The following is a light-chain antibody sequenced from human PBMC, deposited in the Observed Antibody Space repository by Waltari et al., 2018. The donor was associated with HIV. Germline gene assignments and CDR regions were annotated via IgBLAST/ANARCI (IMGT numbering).Light chain of an antibody. CDR3: QQYGSSREAT. Sequence: EIVLTQSPGTLSLSPGGRATLSCRASQSVSSNYLAWYQQKPGQAPRLLIYGASGRATGIPDRFSGSVSGTDFTLTISRLEPEDFAVYYCQQYGSSREATFGEGTKVEIK. CDR2: GAS. J-gene: IGKJ4*01. V-gene: IGKV3-20*01. CDR1: QSVSSNY.